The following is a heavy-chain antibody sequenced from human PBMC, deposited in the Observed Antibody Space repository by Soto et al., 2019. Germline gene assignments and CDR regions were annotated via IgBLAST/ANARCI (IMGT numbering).Heavy chain of an antibody. CDR2: TYYKSKWNN. Sequence: SQTLSLTCVISGDSVSSNSAGWNWIRQSPSRGLEWLGRTYYKSKWNNDYALSVKSRITINPDTSKNQFSLHLYSVTPEDTAVYYCTGITWFRGMDVWGQGTPVTVSS. CDR1: GDSVSSNSAG. V-gene: IGHV6-1*01. J-gene: IGHJ6*02. D-gene: IGHD3-10*01. CDR3: TGITWFRGMDV.